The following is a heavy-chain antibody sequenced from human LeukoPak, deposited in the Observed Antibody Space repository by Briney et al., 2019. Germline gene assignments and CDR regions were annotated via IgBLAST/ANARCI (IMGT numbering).Heavy chain of an antibody. CDR2: ISYEGSNK. Sequence: PGGSLRLSCAASGFTFCSYAMHWVRQAPGKGLEWVAVISYEGSNKYYTDSVKGRFTISRDNSKNTLYLQMNSLRAEDTAVYYCARDLVWWLRFYYYYYGMDVWGQGTTVTVSS. CDR1: GFTFCSYA. V-gene: IGHV3-30*04. J-gene: IGHJ6*02. CDR3: ARDLVWWLRFYYYYYGMDV. D-gene: IGHD5-12*01.